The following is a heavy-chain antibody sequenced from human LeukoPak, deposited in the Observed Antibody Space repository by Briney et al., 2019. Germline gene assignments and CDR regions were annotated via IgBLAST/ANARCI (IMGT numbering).Heavy chain of an antibody. J-gene: IGHJ4*02. Sequence: QSGGSLRLSCAASGFTFSSYGMHWVRQAPGKGLEWVAVISYDGSNKYYADSVKGRFTISRDNSKNTLYLQMNSLRAEGTAVYYCAKSEIQLWSELDYWGQGTLVTVSS. CDR1: GFTFSSYG. CDR3: AKSEIQLWSELDY. D-gene: IGHD5-18*01. CDR2: ISYDGSNK. V-gene: IGHV3-30*18.